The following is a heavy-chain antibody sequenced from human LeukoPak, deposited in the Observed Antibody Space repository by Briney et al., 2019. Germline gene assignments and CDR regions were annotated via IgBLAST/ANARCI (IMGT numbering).Heavy chain of an antibody. V-gene: IGHV3-9*01. D-gene: IGHD3-22*01. Sequence: GGSLRLSCAASGFTFDDYAMHWVRQAPWKGLEWVSGISWNSGMIGYADSVKGRFTISRDNAKNSLYLEMNSLRAEDTALYYCAKGSGYSPLFDYWGQGTLVTVSS. CDR3: AKGSGYSPLFDY. J-gene: IGHJ4*02. CDR1: GFTFDDYA. CDR2: ISWNSGMI.